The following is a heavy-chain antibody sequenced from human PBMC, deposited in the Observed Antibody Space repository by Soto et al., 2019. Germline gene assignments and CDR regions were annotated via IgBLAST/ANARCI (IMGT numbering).Heavy chain of an antibody. Sequence: ASVKVSCKASGYTFTSYDINWVRQATGQGLEWMGWMNPNSGNTGYAQKFQGRVTMTRNTSISTAYMELSSLRSEDTAVYYCARVDNVLLWFGELGWDYYYMDVWGKGTTVTVSS. CDR3: ARVDNVLLWFGELGWDYYYMDV. J-gene: IGHJ6*03. CDR1: GYTFTSYD. D-gene: IGHD3-10*01. CDR2: MNPNSGNT. V-gene: IGHV1-8*01.